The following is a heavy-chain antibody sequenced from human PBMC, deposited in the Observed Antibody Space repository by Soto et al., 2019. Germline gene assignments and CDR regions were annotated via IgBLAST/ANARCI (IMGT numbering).Heavy chain of an antibody. Sequence: PSETLSLTCAVSGGSISSGGYSWSWIRQPPGKGLEWIGYIYHSGSTYYNPSLKSRVTISVDTSKNQFSLKLSSVTAAADTAVYYCARPHGGSSGWDNWFDPWGQGTLVTVSS. J-gene: IGHJ5*02. CDR1: GGSISSGGYS. D-gene: IGHD6-25*01. CDR2: IYHSGST. CDR3: ARPHGGSSGWDNWFDP. V-gene: IGHV4-30-2*01.